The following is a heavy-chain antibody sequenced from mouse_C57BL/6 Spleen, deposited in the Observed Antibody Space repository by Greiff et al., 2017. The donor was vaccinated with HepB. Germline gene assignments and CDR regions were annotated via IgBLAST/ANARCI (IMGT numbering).Heavy chain of an antibody. CDR3: ARPTTTASMDY. J-gene: IGHJ4*01. Sequence: EVQGVESGGDLVKPGGSLKLSCAASGFTFSSYGMSWVRQTPDKRLEWVATISSGGSYTFYPDSVKGRFTISRDNAKNTLYLQRSSLKSEDTAMYDCARPTTTASMDYWGQGTSVTVSS. CDR1: GFTFSSYG. D-gene: IGHD1-2*01. CDR2: ISSGGSYT. V-gene: IGHV5-6*01.